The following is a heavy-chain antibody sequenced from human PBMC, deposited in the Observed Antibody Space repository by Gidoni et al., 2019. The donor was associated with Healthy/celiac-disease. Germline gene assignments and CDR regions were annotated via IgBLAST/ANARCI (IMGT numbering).Heavy chain of an antibody. CDR3: AKDGAARNYYYYYMDV. V-gene: IGHV3-9*01. CDR2: ISWNSGSI. J-gene: IGHJ6*03. Sequence: AASGFTFDDYAMHWVRQAPGKGLEWVSGISWNSGSIGYADSVKGRFTISRDNAKNSLYLQMNSLRAEDTALYYCAKDGAARNYYYYYMDVWGKGTTVTVSS. CDR1: GFTFDDYA. D-gene: IGHD6-25*01.